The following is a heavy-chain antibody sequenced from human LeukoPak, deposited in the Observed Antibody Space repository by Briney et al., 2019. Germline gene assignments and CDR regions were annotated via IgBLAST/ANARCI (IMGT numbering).Heavy chain of an antibody. CDR1: GFTFSSCP. D-gene: IGHD3-10*01. J-gene: IGHJ4*02. CDR2: ISYDGSHK. V-gene: IGHV3-30*01. CDR3: VRDGFGNTAQFDY. Sequence: GGSLRLSCVASGFTFSSCPMHWVRQAPGKGLEWVAVISYDGSHKYYGDSVKGRFTISRDNSKNTLYLQMNSLRVEDTAVNYCVRDGFGNTAQFDYWGQGTLVTVSS.